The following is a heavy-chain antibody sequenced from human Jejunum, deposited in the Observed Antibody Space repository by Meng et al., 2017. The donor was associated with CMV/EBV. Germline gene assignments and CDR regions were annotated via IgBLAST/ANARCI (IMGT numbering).Heavy chain of an antibody. D-gene: IGHD7-27*01. J-gene: IGHJ4*02. V-gene: IGHV1-18*04. Sequence: QVHRLQSGAGVKKPGASVKISCKTSGYTFTDHNIGWVRQAPGQGIEWVGWISLGNGQTVYGHKLQGRVTVTTDTSTSTAYMELRSLRSDDTAMYYCARDVWGFDYWGQGTLVTVSS. CDR2: ISLGNGQT. CDR1: GYTFTDHN. CDR3: ARDVWGFDY.